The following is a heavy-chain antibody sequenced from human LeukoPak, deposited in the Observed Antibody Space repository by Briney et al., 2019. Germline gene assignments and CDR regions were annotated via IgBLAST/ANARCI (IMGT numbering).Heavy chain of an antibody. CDR1: GFTFSSYE. CDR3: AREGGGYYDILTGYSDAFDI. J-gene: IGHJ3*02. V-gene: IGHV3-48*03. D-gene: IGHD3-9*01. CDR2: ISSSGSTI. Sequence: GSLRLSCAASGFTFSSYEMNWVRQAPGKGLEWVSYISSSGSTIYYADSVKGRFTISRDNAKNSLYLQMNSLRAEDTAVYYCAREGGGYYDILTGYSDAFDIWGQGTMVTVSS.